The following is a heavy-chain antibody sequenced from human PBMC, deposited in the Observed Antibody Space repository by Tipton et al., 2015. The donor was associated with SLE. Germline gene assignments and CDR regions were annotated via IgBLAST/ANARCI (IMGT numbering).Heavy chain of an antibody. J-gene: IGHJ4*02. Sequence: TLSLTCNVSGDSITSYYWSWLRQPAANKLEWIGHIYATGTTDYNPSLRSRVSISLDTSKNQFSLNLSSMTAADTAVYYCAKTELIGNTNSWGQGTLVTVSS. V-gene: IGHV4-4*07. CDR3: AKTELIGNTNS. D-gene: IGHD1-1*01. CDR1: GDSITSYY. CDR2: IYATGTT.